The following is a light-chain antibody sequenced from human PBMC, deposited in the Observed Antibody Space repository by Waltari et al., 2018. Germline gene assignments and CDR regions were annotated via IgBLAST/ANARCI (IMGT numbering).Light chain of an antibody. Sequence: QLVLTQSPSASASLGASVTLTCTLPSAHSSSAITWHQQQPEKGPRYLMNLNSDGSHSKGDGIPDRFSGSSSGSERYLTISSLQSDDEADYYCQTWGTGTVVFGGGTKLTVL. V-gene: IGLV4-69*02. J-gene: IGLJ2*01. CDR2: LNSDGSH. CDR1: SAHSSSA. CDR3: QTWGTGTVV.